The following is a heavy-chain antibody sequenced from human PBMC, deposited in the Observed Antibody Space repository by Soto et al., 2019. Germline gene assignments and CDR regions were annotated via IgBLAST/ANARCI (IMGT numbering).Heavy chain of an antibody. J-gene: IGHJ6*02. CDR3: ARRLEYSDNTGMEV. CDR2: ITPILDRA. CDR1: GGTFTNYI. D-gene: IGHD4-17*01. Sequence: QVQLVQSGAEVKKPGSSVKVSCKASGGTFTNYIISWVRQAPGQGLAWMGRITPILDRANYAQKFQGRVTITADRSTRTAYMELSSLRSEDTAVVYCARRLEYSDNTGMEVWGQGTSVTVSS. V-gene: IGHV1-69*02.